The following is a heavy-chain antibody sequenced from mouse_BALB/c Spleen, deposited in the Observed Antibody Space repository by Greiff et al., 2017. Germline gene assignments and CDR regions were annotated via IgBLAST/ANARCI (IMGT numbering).Heavy chain of an antibody. Sequence: EVQLQQSGAELVKPGASVKLSCTASGFNIKDTYMHWVKQRPEQGLEWIGRIDPANGNTKYDPKFQGKATITADTSSNTAYLQLSSLTSEDTAVYYCVLYYDYDSWFAYWGQGTLVTVSA. CDR2: IDPANGNT. CDR1: GFNIKDTY. V-gene: IGHV14-3*02. CDR3: VLYYDYDSWFAY. D-gene: IGHD2-4*01. J-gene: IGHJ3*01.